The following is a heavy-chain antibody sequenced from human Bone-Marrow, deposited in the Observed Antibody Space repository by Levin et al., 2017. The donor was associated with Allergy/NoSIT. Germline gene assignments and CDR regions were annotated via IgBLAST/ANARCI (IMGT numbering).Heavy chain of an antibody. CDR3: AAISYSHNGWVDP. J-gene: IGHJ5*02. V-gene: IGHV4-4*02. CDR1: GGSISSSNW. Sequence: SETLPLTCTVSGGSISSSNWWSWVRQPPGKGLEWIGQVFHTGSTTYNPSLKSRVTVSADKSKNQFSLSLRSVTAADTAEYFCAAISYSHNGWVDPWGQGTLVTVSS. CDR2: VFHTGST. D-gene: IGHD1-26*01.